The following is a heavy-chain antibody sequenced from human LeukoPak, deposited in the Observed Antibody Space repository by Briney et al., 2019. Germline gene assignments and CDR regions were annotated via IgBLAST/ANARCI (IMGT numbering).Heavy chain of an antibody. CDR3: AKVLYGAHDAFDV. CDR1: GFAFTNYA. Sequence: GGSLRLSCTASGFAFTNYAMGWVRQAQGKGLEWVTVMSEGGDKTFYADSVKGRFTISRDNSKNMLFLQMNNLRAEDTALYYCAKVLYGAHDAFDVWGQGTTVTVSP. CDR2: MSEGGDKT. J-gene: IGHJ3*01. V-gene: IGHV3-23*01. D-gene: IGHD4-17*01.